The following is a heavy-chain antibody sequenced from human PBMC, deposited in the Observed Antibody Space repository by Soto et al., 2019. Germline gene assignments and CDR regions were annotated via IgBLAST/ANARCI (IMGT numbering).Heavy chain of an antibody. J-gene: IGHJ6*02. CDR1: GYTFTNYA. D-gene: IGHD3-10*01. V-gene: IGHV1-3*01. CDR3: ARGPLLWGDV. CDR2: INAGNGNT. Sequence: QVQLVQSGAEVKKPGASVKVSCKASGYTFTNYAIHWVRQAPGQRLEWMGWINAGNGNTKYSQKFQGRVTITRDTSASTAYVELSSLRSEDTAVYYCARGPLLWGDVWGQGTTVTVSS.